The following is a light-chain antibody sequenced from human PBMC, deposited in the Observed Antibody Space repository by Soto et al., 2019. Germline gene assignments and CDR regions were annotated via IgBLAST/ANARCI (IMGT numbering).Light chain of an antibody. CDR1: QSIGRW. J-gene: IGKJ2*01. CDR3: QQCNSYPYT. CDR2: KAS. Sequence: DIQMTQSPSTLSASVGDRVTITCRASQSIGRWLAWYQQKPGKAPKLLIYKASSLGSGVPSRFSGSGSGTEFNLTISSLQPDDFATYYCQQCNSYPYTFGQGTKLEIK. V-gene: IGKV1-5*03.